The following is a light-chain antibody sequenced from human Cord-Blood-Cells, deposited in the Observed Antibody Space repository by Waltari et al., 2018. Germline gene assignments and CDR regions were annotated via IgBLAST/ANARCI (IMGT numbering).Light chain of an antibody. CDR2: KDS. Sequence: SYALTQPPSVSVSPGQTARITCAGDALPKQYAYWYQQKPGQAPVLVIYKDSERPSGIPERFSGSSSGTTVTLTTRGGQAEDEADYYCQSADSSGTWVFGGGTKLTVL. J-gene: IGLJ3*02. CDR1: ALPKQY. V-gene: IGLV3-25*03. CDR3: QSADSSGTWV.